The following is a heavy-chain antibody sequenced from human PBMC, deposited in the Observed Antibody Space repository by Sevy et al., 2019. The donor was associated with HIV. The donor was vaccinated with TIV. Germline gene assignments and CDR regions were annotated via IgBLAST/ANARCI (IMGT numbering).Heavy chain of an antibody. D-gene: IGHD2-8*01. V-gene: IGHV3-21*03. Sequence: GGSLRLSCVASEFTLSSYSMNWVRQAPGKGLEWISSISSSSAAIYYADSVKGRFTISRDNAKNSLYLQMNSLRDEDRAVYYCAGRSQCSNGVCPFDYWGQGTLVTVSS. J-gene: IGHJ4*02. CDR3: AGRSQCSNGVCPFDY. CDR2: ISSSSAAI. CDR1: EFTLSSYS.